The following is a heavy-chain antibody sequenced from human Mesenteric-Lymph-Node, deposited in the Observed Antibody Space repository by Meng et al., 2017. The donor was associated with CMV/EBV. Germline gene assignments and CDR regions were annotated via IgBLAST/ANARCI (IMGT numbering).Heavy chain of an antibody. J-gene: IGHJ4*02. D-gene: IGHD2-15*01. CDR1: GYTFTSYY. Sequence: ASVKVSCKASGYTFTSYYMHWVRQAPGQGLEWMGIINPSGGSTSYAQKFQGRVTMTRDTSTSTVYMELSSLRSEDTAVYYCATGRPPRYCSGGSCRYIYDYWGQGTLVTVSS. CDR3: ATGRPPRYCSGGSCRYIYDY. V-gene: IGHV1-46*01. CDR2: INPSGGST.